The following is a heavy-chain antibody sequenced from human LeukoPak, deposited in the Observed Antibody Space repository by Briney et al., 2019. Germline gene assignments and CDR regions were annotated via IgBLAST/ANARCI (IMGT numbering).Heavy chain of an antibody. CDR2: ISYDGSNK. D-gene: IGHD2-15*01. CDR1: GFTFSSYA. CDR3: ARDVLGYCSGGSCYYYGMDV. Sequence: PGGSLRLSCAASGFTFSSYAMHWVRQAPGKGLEWVAVISYDGSNKYYADSVKGRFTISRDNSKNTLYQQMNSLRAEDTAVYYCARDVLGYCSGGSCYYYGMDVWGQGTTVTVSS. V-gene: IGHV3-30*04. J-gene: IGHJ6*02.